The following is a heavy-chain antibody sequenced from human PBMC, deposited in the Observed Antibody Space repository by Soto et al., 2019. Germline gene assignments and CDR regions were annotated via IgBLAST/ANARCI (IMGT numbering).Heavy chain of an antibody. CDR1: GFTFSSYG. CDR2: IWYDGSNK. V-gene: IGHV3-33*01. J-gene: IGHJ3*02. CDR3: ARVAARYDFWSGYPIDDAFDI. D-gene: IGHD3-3*01. Sequence: QVQLVESGGGVVQPGRSLRLSCAASGFTFSSYGMHWVRQAPGKGLEWVAVIWYDGSNKYYADSVKGRFTISRDNSKNTLYLQMNSLRAEDTAVYYCARVAARYDFWSGYPIDDAFDIWGQGTMVTVSS.